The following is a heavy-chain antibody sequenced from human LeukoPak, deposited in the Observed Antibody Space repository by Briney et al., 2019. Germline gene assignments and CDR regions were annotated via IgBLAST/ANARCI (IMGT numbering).Heavy chain of an antibody. Sequence: GGSLRLSCVASGFTFDDYAMHWVRQTPGKGLEWVSLISWDGGSTYFADSVKGRFTISRDNSKNSLYLQMNSLRPEDSALYYCAKDVHSSSSGLGYWGQGTLVTVSS. CDR3: AKDVHSSSSGLGY. D-gene: IGHD6-6*01. CDR1: GFTFDDYA. J-gene: IGHJ4*02. CDR2: ISWDGGST. V-gene: IGHV3-43D*04.